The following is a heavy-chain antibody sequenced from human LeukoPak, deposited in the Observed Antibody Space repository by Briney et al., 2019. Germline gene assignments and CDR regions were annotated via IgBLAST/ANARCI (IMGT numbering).Heavy chain of an antibody. J-gene: IGHJ6*03. Sequence: SETLSLTCTVSGGSVTDYYWSWIRQSPGEGLEWIGYIYYTGTSYNPSLKSRVTISADTSKNQFSLKLISVAAADTAVYYCARLYMDVWGKGTTVTISS. CDR1: GGSVTDYY. CDR2: IYYTGT. CDR3: ARLYMDV. V-gene: IGHV4-59*02.